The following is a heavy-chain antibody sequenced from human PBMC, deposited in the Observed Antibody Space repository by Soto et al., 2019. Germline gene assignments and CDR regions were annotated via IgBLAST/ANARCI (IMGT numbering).Heavy chain of an antibody. J-gene: IGHJ4*02. CDR3: ASQAFDY. CDR2: IWFDGSKK. Sequence: LRLSCAASGFTFSDYGMQWVRQAPGKGLEWVAFIWFDGSKKYYADSVKGRFTISRDNSKNTLYLQVNSLRAEDTAVYYCASQAFDYWGQGTLVTVSS. V-gene: IGHV3-33*01. CDR1: GFTFSDYG.